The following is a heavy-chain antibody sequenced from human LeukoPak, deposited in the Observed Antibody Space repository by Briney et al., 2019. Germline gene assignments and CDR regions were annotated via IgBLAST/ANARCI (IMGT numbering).Heavy chain of an antibody. D-gene: IGHD5-24*01. V-gene: IGHV3-30*02. Sequence: PGGSLRLSCEASGFTFSSYGMHWVRQAPGKGLEWVAFIRNDGSNKHYADSVKGRFTISRDNSKNTLYLQMNSLRAEDTAVYYCARDQAGKMATIGENLGYWGQGTLVTVSS. CDR3: ARDQAGKMATIGENLGY. J-gene: IGHJ4*02. CDR2: IRNDGSNK. CDR1: GFTFSSYG.